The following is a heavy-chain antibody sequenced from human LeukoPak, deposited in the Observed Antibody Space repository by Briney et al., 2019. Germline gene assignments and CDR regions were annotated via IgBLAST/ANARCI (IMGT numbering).Heavy chain of an antibody. CDR1: GFTFSSYS. CDR3: AREWYSGYDYEFDY. J-gene: IGHJ4*02. V-gene: IGHV3-21*01. CDR2: ISSSSSYI. D-gene: IGHD5-12*01. Sequence: PGGSLRLSCAASGFTFSSYSMNWVRQAPGKGLEWVSSISSSSSYIYYADSVKGRFTISRDNAKNSLYLQMNSLRAVDTAVYYCAREWYSGYDYEFDYWGQGTLVTVSS.